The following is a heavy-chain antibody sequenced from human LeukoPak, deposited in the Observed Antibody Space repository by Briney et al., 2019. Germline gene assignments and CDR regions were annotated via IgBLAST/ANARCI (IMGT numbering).Heavy chain of an antibody. CDR3: ARVGFTYGYGFSKAVDY. V-gene: IGHV3-30*03. J-gene: IGHJ4*02. CDR2: MSYDGSNK. D-gene: IGHD5-18*01. Sequence: GGSLRLSCAASGFTFSSYGMHWVRQAPGKGLEWVAVMSYDGSNKYYADSVKGRFTISRDNSKNTLYLQMNSLRAEDTAVYYCARVGFTYGYGFSKAVDYWGQGTLVTVSS. CDR1: GFTFSSYG.